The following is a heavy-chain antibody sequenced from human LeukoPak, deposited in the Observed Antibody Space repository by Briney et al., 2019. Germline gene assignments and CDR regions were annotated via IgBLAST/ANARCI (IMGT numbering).Heavy chain of an antibody. CDR3: AKGPGSGDTLVRGAYMDV. D-gene: IGHD3-10*01. CDR1: GFTFSSYW. CDR2: IKQDGSEK. V-gene: IGHV3-7*01. J-gene: IGHJ6*03. Sequence: PGGSLRLSCAAPGFTFSSYWMSWVRQAPRKGLGWAANIKQDGSEKYYVDSVKGRFTISRDNAKNSLYLPMNSLRAEDTAVYYCAKGPGSGDTLVRGAYMDVWGKGTTVTVSS.